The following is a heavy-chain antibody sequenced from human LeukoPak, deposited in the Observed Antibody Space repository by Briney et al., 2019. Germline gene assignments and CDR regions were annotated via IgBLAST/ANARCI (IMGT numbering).Heavy chain of an antibody. Sequence: SETLSLTCTVSGGSISRYYWSWIRQPPGKGLEWIGYIYYSVSTTYNPSLKSRVTISVDTSKNQFSLKLSSVTAADTAVYYCARSAGYQLLEGYYYYMDVWGKGTTVTVSS. CDR2: IYYSVST. J-gene: IGHJ6*03. CDR3: ARSAGYQLLEGYYYYMDV. V-gene: IGHV4-59*01. CDR1: GGSISRYY. D-gene: IGHD2-2*01.